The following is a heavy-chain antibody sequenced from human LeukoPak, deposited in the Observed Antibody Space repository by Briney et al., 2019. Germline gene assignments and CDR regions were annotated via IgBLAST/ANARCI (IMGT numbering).Heavy chain of an antibody. CDR1: GFTFSSFS. CDR3: ARDPSVAATGWGRWFDH. D-gene: IGHD6-13*01. CDR2: MSGSSSTI. Sequence: GGSLRLSCAASGFTFSSFSMNWVRQSPGKGLEWLSYMSGSSSTIYYADSVKGRFTISRDNAKNSLYLQMNSLRDEDTAVYYCARDPSVAATGWGRWFDHWGQGTLVTVSS. V-gene: IGHV3-48*02. J-gene: IGHJ5*02.